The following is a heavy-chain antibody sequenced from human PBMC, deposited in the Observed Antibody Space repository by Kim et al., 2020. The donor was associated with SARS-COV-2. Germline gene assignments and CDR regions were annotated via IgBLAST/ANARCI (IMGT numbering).Heavy chain of an antibody. D-gene: IGHD1-26*01. Sequence: SETLSLTCTVSGGSISSYYWSWIRQPPGKGLEWIGYIYYSGSTNYNPSLKSRVTISVDTSKNQFSLKLSSVTAADTAVYYCARSSVGYSGSFGGWFDPWGQGTLVTVSS. CDR2: IYYSGST. V-gene: IGHV4-59*01. CDR1: GGSISSYY. J-gene: IGHJ5*02. CDR3: ARSSVGYSGSFGGWFDP.